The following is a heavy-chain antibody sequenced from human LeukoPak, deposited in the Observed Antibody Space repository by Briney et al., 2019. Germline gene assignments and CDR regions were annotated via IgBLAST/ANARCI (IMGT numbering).Heavy chain of an antibody. CDR1: GYTFTSYG. V-gene: IGHV1-18*01. CDR2: ISAYNGNT. D-gene: IGHD6-19*01. CDR3: ARLYSSGWPLESMDV. J-gene: IGHJ6*02. Sequence: GASVKVSCKASGYTFTSYGISWVRQAPGQGLEWMGWISAYNGNTNYAQKLQGRVTMTIDTSTSTAYMELRSLRSDDTAVYYCARLYSSGWPLESMDVWGQGTTITVSS.